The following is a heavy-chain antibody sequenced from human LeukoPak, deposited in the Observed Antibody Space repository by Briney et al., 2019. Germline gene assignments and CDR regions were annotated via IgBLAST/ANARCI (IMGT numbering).Heavy chain of an antibody. D-gene: IGHD1/OR15-1a*01. CDR2: ISGSGGST. Sequence: GGSLRLSSAASGFTFTIYAVSWGREAPGKGLEWVSAISGSGGSTFYAVSVRGRFTISRDNSKNTLYLQKNSLRAEDTAVYYCARAVTTRSAIWGQGTLVTVSS. V-gene: IGHV3-23*01. CDR3: ARAVTTRSAI. CDR1: GFTFTIYA. J-gene: IGHJ4*02.